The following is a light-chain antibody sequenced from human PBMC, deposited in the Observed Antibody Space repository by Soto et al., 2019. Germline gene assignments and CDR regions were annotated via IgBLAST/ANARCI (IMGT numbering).Light chain of an antibody. V-gene: IGKV1-5*01. J-gene: IGKJ1*01. CDR3: QQYNSSPWT. CDR2: DAS. CDR1: RTVSEW. Sequence: DIQMTKPPSSVSASIGDRVTITCRAGRTVSEWLAWYQQKPGKAPKVLIYDASRLESGVPSRFSGSGSGTEFTLTISSLQSDDFATYYCQQYNSSPWTFGQGTKVDIK.